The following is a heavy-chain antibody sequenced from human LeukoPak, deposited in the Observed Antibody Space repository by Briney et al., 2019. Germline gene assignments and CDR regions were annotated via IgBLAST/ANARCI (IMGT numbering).Heavy chain of an antibody. D-gene: IGHD2-2*01. CDR1: GFIVSSNY. V-gene: IGHV3-53*01. Sequence: GGSLRLSCAAAGFIVSSNYMNWVRQAPGKGLEWVSIIYSNGSTFYADSVKGRFTVSRDTFKNILSLQMNSLRAEDTAKYYCARDFCSSDACPFRDDAFDLWGQGTMVTVSS. CDR2: IYSNGST. CDR3: ARDFCSSDACPFRDDAFDL. J-gene: IGHJ3*01.